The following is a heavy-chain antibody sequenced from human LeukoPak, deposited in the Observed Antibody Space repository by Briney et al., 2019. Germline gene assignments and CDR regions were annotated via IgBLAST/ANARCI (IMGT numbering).Heavy chain of an antibody. V-gene: IGHV4-59*01. Sequence: GSLRLSCAASGFTFSSYAMSWVRQAPGKGLEWIGYTYYSGSTNYNPSLKSRVTISVDTSKNQVSLKLDSVTAADTAVYYCARGGSSGSLAGRFDPWGQGTLVTVSS. CDR1: GFTFSSYA. CDR3: ARGGSSGSLAGRFDP. CDR2: TYYSGST. J-gene: IGHJ5*02. D-gene: IGHD6-19*01.